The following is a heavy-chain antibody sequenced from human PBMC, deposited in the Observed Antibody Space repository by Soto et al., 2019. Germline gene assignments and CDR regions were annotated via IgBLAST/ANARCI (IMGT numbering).Heavy chain of an antibody. Sequence: QVELKESGPGLVKPSETLSLTCTVSGGSVSSGGFYYHWIRQPPGKGLEWIGYVYHGGFTNYSPSLKSRLTISVDTSATRISLKLASVTSVDTAVYYCARQTSPWGFDVWGQGTTVTVS. CDR1: GGSVSSGGFY. J-gene: IGHJ6*02. D-gene: IGHD7-27*01. V-gene: IGHV4-61*08. CDR3: ARQTSPWGFDV. CDR2: VYHGGFT.